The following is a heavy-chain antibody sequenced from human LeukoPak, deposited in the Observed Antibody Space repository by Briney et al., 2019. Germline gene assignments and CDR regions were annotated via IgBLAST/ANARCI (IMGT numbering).Heavy chain of an antibody. J-gene: IGHJ4*02. V-gene: IGHV3-7*01. CDR2: IKQDGSEK. CDR3: ARVPYSSGSVDY. Sequence: GGSLRLSCAASGFTFSDYYMSWIRQAPGKGLEWVANIKQDGSEKYYVDSVKGRFTISRDNAKNSLYLQMNSLRAEDTAVYYCARVPYSSGSVDYWGQGTLVTVSS. CDR1: GFTFSDYY. D-gene: IGHD6-19*01.